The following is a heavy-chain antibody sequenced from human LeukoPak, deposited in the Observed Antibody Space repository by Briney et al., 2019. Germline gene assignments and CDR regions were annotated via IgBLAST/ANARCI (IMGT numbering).Heavy chain of an antibody. J-gene: IGHJ4*02. V-gene: IGHV3-21*01. CDR1: GFTFSSYS. CDR3: ARDHSSGWYPDY. CDR2: ISSRSSYK. Sequence: GGSLRLSCAASGFTFSSYSMSWVRQAPGKGLEWVSSISSRSSYKYYADSVRGRFTISRDNAENSLYLQMNSLRAEDTAVYYCARDHSSGWYPDYWGQGTLVTVSS. D-gene: IGHD6-19*01.